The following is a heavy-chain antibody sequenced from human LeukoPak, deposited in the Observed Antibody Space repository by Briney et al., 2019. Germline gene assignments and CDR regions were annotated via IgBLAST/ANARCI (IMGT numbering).Heavy chain of an antibody. CDR3: TRDRSNSGTRDAFDI. Sequence: PGGSLRLSCAASGFAVSGRYMSWVRQAPGIGLEWVSVIYTGGSTYYGDSVKGRFTISRDISQNTVYLQMSSLRAEDTAVYYCTRDRSNSGTRDAFDIWGQGTMVSVSS. CDR1: GFAVSGRY. D-gene: IGHD1-26*01. CDR2: IYTGGST. V-gene: IGHV3-53*01. J-gene: IGHJ3*02.